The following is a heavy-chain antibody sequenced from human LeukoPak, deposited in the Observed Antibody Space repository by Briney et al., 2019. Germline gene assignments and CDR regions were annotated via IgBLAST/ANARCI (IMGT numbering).Heavy chain of an antibody. J-gene: IGHJ6*03. CDR2: ISAYNGNT. CDR3: ARRYSSSWYAPNYYYMDV. V-gene: IGHV1-18*01. Sequence: ASVTVSCKASGYTFTSYGISWVRQAPGQGLEWMGWISAYNGNTNYAQKLQGRVTMTTDTSTSTAYMELRSLRSDDTAVYYCARRYSSSWYAPNYYYMDVWGKGTTVTVSS. CDR1: GYTFTSYG. D-gene: IGHD6-13*01.